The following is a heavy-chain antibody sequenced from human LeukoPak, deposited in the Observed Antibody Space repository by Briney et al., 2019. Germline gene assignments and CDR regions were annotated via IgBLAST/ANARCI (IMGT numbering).Heavy chain of an antibody. CDR1: GFTFSTYS. J-gene: IGHJ4*02. CDR3: ARGIRPDY. Sequence: GGSLRLSCAASGFTFSTYSMNWVRQAPGKELEWVSYISSSSSTIYYADSVKGRFTISRDNAKNSLDLQMNSLRDDDTAVYYCARGIRPDYWGQGTLVTVSS. V-gene: IGHV3-48*02. CDR2: ISSSSSTI.